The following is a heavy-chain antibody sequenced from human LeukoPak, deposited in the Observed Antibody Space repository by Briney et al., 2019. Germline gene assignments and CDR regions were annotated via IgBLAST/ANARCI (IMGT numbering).Heavy chain of an antibody. CDR2: INPNIDDT. CDR3: ARGLLVHESGGSGWYHL. CDR1: GYTFTSYG. J-gene: IGHJ4*02. Sequence: ASVKVSCKASGYTFTSYGINWVRQAPGQGLEWMGWINPNIDDTNYAQNFQGRVTMTRDTSTSTAYMELTRLEFDDTAIYYCARGLLVHESGGSGWYHLWGQGTLVTVSS. D-gene: IGHD6-19*01. V-gene: IGHV1-2*02.